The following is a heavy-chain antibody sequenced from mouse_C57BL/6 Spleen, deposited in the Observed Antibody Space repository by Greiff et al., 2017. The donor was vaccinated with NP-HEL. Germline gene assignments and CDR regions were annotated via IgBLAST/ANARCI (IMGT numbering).Heavy chain of an antibody. V-gene: IGHV5-17*01. CDR3: ERDDGGYFDV. D-gene: IGHD1-2*01. Sequence: EVKLVESGGGLVKPGGSLKLSCAASGFTFSDYGMHWVRQAPEKGLEWVAYISSGSSTIYYADTVKGRFTISRDNAKNTLFLQMTSLRSEDTAMYYCERDDGGYFDVWGTGTTVTVSS. CDR2: ISSGSSTI. J-gene: IGHJ1*03. CDR1: GFTFSDYG.